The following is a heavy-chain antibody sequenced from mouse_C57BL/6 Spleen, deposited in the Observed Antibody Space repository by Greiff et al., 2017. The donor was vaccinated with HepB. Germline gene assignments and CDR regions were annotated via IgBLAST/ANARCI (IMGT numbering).Heavy chain of an antibody. CDR1: GFNIKHTS. CDR3: ALDYYYGSSSAWFSY. V-gene: IGHV14-3*01. CDR2: IYPANGNT. J-gene: IGHJ3*01. Sequence: EVKVVESVAELVRPGASVKLSCTASGFNIKHTSMHWVKQRPEQGLEWIGRIYPANGNTKYAPKFQGKATITADTSSNTAYLQLSSLTSEDTAIYYCALDYYYGSSSAWFSYWGQGTLVTVSA. D-gene: IGHD1-1*01.